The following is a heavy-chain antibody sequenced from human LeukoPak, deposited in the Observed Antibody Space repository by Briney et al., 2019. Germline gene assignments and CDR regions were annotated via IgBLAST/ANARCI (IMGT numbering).Heavy chain of an antibody. CDR3: ARGTLRFDFDY. V-gene: IGHV1-18*01. CDR2: VSGYSGNT. Sequence: ASVKVSCKASGYTFTNYGISWVRQAPGQGLEWTGWVSGYSGNTNYVQKLQGRVTMTTDTSTSTAYMELRSLRSDDTAVYYCARGTLRFDFDYWGQGTLVTVSS. J-gene: IGHJ4*02. CDR1: GYTFTNYG. D-gene: IGHD3-16*01.